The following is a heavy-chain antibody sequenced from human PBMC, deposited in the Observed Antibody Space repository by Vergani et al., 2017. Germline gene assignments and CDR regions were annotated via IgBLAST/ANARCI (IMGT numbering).Heavy chain of an antibody. Sequence: QVQLQESGPGLVKPSQTLSLSCTVSGGSVRTSIGYYWTWIRQPAGKTLEWIGEIFSSGTTNYNPSFKNRVTMSVDTSKNRFSLKLNSVTAADTAGYYCTRGSRAEGGSGPDKWGQGTLVTVSS. CDR3: TRGSRAEGGSGPDK. V-gene: IGHV4-61*02. J-gene: IGHJ4*02. CDR1: GGSVRTSIGYY. CDR2: IFSSGTT. D-gene: IGHD6-13*01.